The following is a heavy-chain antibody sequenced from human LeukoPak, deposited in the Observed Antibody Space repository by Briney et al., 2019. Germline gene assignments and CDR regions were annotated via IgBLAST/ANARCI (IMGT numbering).Heavy chain of an antibody. CDR2: IYCSGST. CDR1: GGSISSSSYY. V-gene: IGHV4-39*01. J-gene: IGHJ4*02. Sequence: SETLSLTCTVSGGSISSSSYYWGWIRQPPGKGLEWIGSIYCSGSTYYNPSLKSRVTISVDTSKNQFSLKLSSVTAADTAVYYCARRGSGWYYFDYWGQGTLVTVSS. D-gene: IGHD6-19*01. CDR3: ARRGSGWYYFDY.